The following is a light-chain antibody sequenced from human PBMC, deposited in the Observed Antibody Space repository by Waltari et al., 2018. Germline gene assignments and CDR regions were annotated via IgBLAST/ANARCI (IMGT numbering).Light chain of an antibody. Sequence: QAVVTQEPSLTVSPGGTVTLTCGSSTGAVTSGHYSYWSQLTPGQAPRALIYDTNTKHSRTPARFSGSLLGGKAALTLSGAQPEDEAEYYCLLYYSGAWVFGGGTKVTVL. CDR2: DTN. CDR1: TGAVTSGHY. CDR3: LLYYSGAWV. J-gene: IGLJ3*02. V-gene: IGLV7-46*01.